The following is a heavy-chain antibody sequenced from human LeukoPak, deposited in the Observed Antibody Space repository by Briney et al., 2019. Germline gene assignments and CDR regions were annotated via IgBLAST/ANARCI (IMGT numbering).Heavy chain of an antibody. J-gene: IGHJ5*01. D-gene: IGHD3-22*01. Sequence: SETLSLTCTVSGGSISSYYWSWIRQPPGKGLGWIGEINHSGSTNYNPSLKSRVTISVDTSKNQFSLKLSSVTAADTAVYYCARGLPPPLSYYDSSGYYDSWGQGTLVTVSS. V-gene: IGHV4-34*01. CDR1: GGSISSYY. CDR2: INHSGST. CDR3: ARGLPPPLSYYDSSGYYDS.